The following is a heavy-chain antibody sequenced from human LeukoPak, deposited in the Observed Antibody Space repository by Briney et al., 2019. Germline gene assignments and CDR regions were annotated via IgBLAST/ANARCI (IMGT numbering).Heavy chain of an antibody. Sequence: GGSLRLSCAASGFTFSSYSMNWVRQAPGKGLEWVSSISSSSSYIYYADSVKGRFTISRDNAKNSLYLQMNSLRAEDTAVYYCARAGSSSWYGVGWFDPWRQGTLVTVSS. CDR2: ISSSSSYI. D-gene: IGHD6-13*01. J-gene: IGHJ5*02. CDR3: ARAGSSSWYGVGWFDP. CDR1: GFTFSSYS. V-gene: IGHV3-21*01.